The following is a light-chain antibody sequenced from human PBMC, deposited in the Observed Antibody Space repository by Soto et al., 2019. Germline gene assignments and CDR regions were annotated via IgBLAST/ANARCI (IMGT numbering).Light chain of an antibody. V-gene: IGLV1-47*01. J-gene: IGLJ1*01. CDR2: GND. CDR1: SSNIGSNY. CDR3: ATWDDSVSGYV. Sequence: VLTQPPSASWTPGQRVTISCSGSSSNIGSNYLYWYQQLPGAAPTLVMYGNDQRPSGVPDRFSGSRSGTSASLAIIGLRSEDEADYYCATWDDSVSGYVFGTGTKVTVL.